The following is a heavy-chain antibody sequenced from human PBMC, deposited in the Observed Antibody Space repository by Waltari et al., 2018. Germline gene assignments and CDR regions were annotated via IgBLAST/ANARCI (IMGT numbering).Heavy chain of an antibody. J-gene: IGHJ3*02. V-gene: IGHV1-69*04. CDR1: GGPFPTYG. CDR3: AAHDSFDI. CDR2: IILVLGEA. Sequence: QVLLEQSGAEVKTAGSSVKVSCKASGGPFPTYGVSWVRQAPGQGLEWMGKIILVLGEADYAQKFKGRLTITADKSTSTAYMELTSLRSDDTAVYYCAAHDSFDIWGQGTKVTVSS.